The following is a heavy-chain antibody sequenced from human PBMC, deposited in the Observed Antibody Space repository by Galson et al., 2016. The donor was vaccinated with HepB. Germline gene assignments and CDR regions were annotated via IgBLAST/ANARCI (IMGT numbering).Heavy chain of an antibody. J-gene: IGHJ3*02. V-gene: IGHV3-15*01. Sequence: SLRLSCAASGFTFSQAWMSWVRQSPGKGLEWVGRITSKADSGATDYAAPVKGRFTISRDDSKNTLLLQMNSLKNEDTGVYYCATDSQDWAFHIWGQGTMVTVSS. CDR2: ITSKADSGAT. D-gene: IGHD3-9*01. CDR3: ATDSQDWAFHI. CDR1: GFTFSQAW.